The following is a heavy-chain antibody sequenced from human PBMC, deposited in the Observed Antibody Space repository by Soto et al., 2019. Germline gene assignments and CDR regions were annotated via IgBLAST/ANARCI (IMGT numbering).Heavy chain of an antibody. J-gene: IGHJ4*02. CDR3: SRGGDAYKAGNY. Sequence: SATLSLTCAVYGGSLSGYYLTWIRRPPGKGLEWIGEIHHSGSINYNSSLKSRVTISADTSKNQFFLKLSSVTAADTAVYYCSRGGDAYKAGNYWGQGTLVTVS. CDR1: GGSLSGYY. V-gene: IGHV4-34*01. D-gene: IGHD1-1*01. CDR2: IHHSGSI.